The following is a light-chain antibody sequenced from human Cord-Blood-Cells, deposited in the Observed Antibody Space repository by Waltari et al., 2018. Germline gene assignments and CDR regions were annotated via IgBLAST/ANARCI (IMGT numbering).Light chain of an antibody. Sequence: QSALTQPPSASGSPGQSVTISCTGTSSDVGGYNYVPWYQQHPGKAPQLMSYEVSKRPSGVPDRFSGSKSGNTASLTVSGLQAEDEADYYCSSYAGSNNVVFGGGTKLTVL. V-gene: IGLV2-8*01. CDR3: SSYAGSNNVV. CDR1: SSDVGGYNY. J-gene: IGLJ2*01. CDR2: EVS.